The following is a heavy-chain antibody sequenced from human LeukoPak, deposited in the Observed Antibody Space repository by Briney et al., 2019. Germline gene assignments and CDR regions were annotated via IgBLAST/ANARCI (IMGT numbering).Heavy chain of an antibody. CDR1: GYSFTSYW. CDR2: IYPGDSDT. Sequence: TGESLKISCKGSGYSFTSYWIGWVRQMPGKGLEWMGIIYPGDSDTRYSPSFQGQVTISADKSISTAYLQWSSLKASDTAMYYCARPITEMATMSYAFDIWGQGTMVTVSS. D-gene: IGHD5-24*01. V-gene: IGHV5-51*01. CDR3: ARPITEMATMSYAFDI. J-gene: IGHJ3*02.